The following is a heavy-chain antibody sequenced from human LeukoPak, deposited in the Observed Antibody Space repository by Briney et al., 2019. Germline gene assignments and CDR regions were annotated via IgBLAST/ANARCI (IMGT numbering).Heavy chain of an antibody. CDR1: GYSLNHLF. J-gene: IGHJ4*02. CDR2: FDPEAGKT. V-gene: IGHV1-24*01. CDR3: ATDMVGYCGGVTCYSEAY. Sequence: ASVKVSFKVSGYSLNHLFMHWVRQAPGKGLEWMEGFDPEAGKTGYAEKLDGRLTVTDDTTTDTAYMQLSSLRLEDTAVYYCATDMVGYCGGVTCYSEAYWGQGSLVTVSS. D-gene: IGHD2-21*01.